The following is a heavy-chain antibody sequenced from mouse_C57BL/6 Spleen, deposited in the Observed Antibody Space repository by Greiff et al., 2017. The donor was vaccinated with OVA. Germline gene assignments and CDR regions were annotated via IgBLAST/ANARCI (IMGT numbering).Heavy chain of an antibody. CDR2: IYIGNGYT. Sequence: VQLQQSGAELVRPGSSVKMSCKTSGYTFTSYGINWVKQRPGQGLEWIGYIYIGNGYTAYNEKFKGKATLTSDTSSSTAYMQLSSLTSEDSAIYFCARSGSRRYFDVWGTGTTVTVSS. CDR3: ARSGSRRYFDV. D-gene: IGHD1-1*01. CDR1: GYTFTSYG. V-gene: IGHV1-58*01. J-gene: IGHJ1*03.